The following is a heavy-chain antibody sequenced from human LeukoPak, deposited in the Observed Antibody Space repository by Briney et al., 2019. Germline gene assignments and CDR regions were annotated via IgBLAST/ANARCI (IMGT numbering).Heavy chain of an antibody. CDR3: ARRGTWSGSIALDY. Sequence: GGTLRLSCTASGFTFSGYGMSWVRQAPGKGLKWVSSISASGGTTYYADSVKGGFTISRDNSKNTFNLQMNSLRAEDTALSYCARRGTWSGSIALDYWGQGALVTVSS. CDR1: GFTFSGYG. CDR2: ISASGGTT. V-gene: IGHV3-23*01. J-gene: IGHJ4*02. D-gene: IGHD3-10*01.